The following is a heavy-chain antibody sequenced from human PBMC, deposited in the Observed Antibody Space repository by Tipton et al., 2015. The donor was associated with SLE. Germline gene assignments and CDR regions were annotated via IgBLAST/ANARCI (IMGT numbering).Heavy chain of an antibody. D-gene: IGHD3-22*01. J-gene: IGHJ4*01. CDR2: IYYSGST. V-gene: IGHV4-59*01. Sequence: TLSLTCTVSGGSISSYYWSWIRQPPGKGLEWIGYIYYSGSTNYNPSLKSRVTISVDTSKNQFSLKLSSVTAADTAAYYCARGSRYYDSSCYHQYPDHGGGGIVVIDY. CDR1: GGSISSYY. CDR3: ARGSRYYDSSCYHQYPDHGGGGIVVIDY.